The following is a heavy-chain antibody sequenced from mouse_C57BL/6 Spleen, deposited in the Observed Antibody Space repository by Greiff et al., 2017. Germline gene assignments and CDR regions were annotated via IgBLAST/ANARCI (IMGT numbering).Heavy chain of an antibody. J-gene: IGHJ1*03. CDR1: GYTFTDYY. D-gene: IGHD2-3*01. Sequence: EVQLQQSGPELVKPGASVKISCKASGYTFTDYYMNWVKQSHGKSLEWIGDINPNNGGTSYNQKFKGKATLTVDKSSSTAYMELRSLTSEDSAVXYCARRWGLYWYFDVWGTGTTVTVSS. CDR2: INPNNGGT. V-gene: IGHV1-26*01. CDR3: ARRWGLYWYFDV.